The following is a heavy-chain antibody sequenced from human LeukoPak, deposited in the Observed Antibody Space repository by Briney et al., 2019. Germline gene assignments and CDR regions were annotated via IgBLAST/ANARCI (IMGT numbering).Heavy chain of an antibody. CDR3: ARESRTVQMATSMHGHWFDP. CDR2: VYHSGTS. D-gene: IGHD5-24*01. J-gene: IGHJ5*02. V-gene: IGHV4-59*01. CDR1: GGSINTYY. Sequence: SETLSLTCTVSGGSINTYYWSWIRQPPGKGLEWIASVYHSGTSNYNPSLRSRVTISVDTSKNQFSLRVNSVTAADTALYYCARESRTVQMATSMHGHWFDPWGQGTLVTVSS.